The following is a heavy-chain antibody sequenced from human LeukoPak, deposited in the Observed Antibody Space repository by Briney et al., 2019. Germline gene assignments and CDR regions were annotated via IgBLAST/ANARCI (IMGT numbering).Heavy chain of an antibody. J-gene: IGHJ4*02. D-gene: IGHD2-21*01. CDR3: ARHGSAGVFDY. CDR2: IYYSGST. CDR1: GDSISSYY. Sequence: SETLSLTCTVSGDSISSYYWSWIRQTPGRTLEWIGYIYYSGSTTYNPSLKSRVSISVDTSKNQFSLRLSSVTAADTAVYYCARHGSAGVFDYWGQGTLVTSSS. V-gene: IGHV4-59*08.